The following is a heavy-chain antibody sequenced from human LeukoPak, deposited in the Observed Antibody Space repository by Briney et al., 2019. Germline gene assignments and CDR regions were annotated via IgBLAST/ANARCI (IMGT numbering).Heavy chain of an antibody. D-gene: IGHD3-10*01. V-gene: IGHV1-2*04. CDR3: ARGIWFGELSHPFDY. J-gene: IGHJ4*02. CDR1: EYTFTGYY. CDR2: INPDSGAT. Sequence: ASVKVSCKASEYTFTGYYIHWVRQAPGLGPEWMGRINPDSGATNYAQKFQGWVTMTRDTSISTAYMELSRLRSDDTAVYYCARGIWFGELSHPFDYWGQGTLVTVSS.